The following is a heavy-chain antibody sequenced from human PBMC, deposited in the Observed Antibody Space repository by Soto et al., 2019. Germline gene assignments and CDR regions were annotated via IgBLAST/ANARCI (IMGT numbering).Heavy chain of an antibody. CDR3: ARTEAYYDSSGYYPSDAFDI. CDR1: GGSISSYY. Sequence: PSETLSLTCTVSGGSISSYYWSWIRQPPGKGLEWIGYIYYSGSTNYNPSLKSRVTISVDTSKNQFSLKLSSVTAADTAVHYCARTEAYYDSSGYYPSDAFDIWGQGTMVTVS. CDR2: IYYSGST. J-gene: IGHJ3*02. V-gene: IGHV4-59*01. D-gene: IGHD3-22*01.